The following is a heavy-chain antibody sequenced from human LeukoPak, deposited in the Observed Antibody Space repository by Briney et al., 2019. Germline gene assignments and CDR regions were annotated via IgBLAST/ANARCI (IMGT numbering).Heavy chain of an antibody. J-gene: IGHJ5*02. D-gene: IGHD2-2*01. CDR3: ARAPPYCSSTSCYGGGMYNWFDP. CDR1: GYTFTGYY. V-gene: IGHV1-2*02. CDR2: INPNSGGT. Sequence: ASVKVSCKASGYTFTGYYMHWVRQAPGQGLEWMGWINPNSGGTNYAQKFQGRVTMTRDTSISTAYMELSRLRSDDTAVYYCARAPPYCSSTSCYGGGMYNWFDPWGQGNLVSVSS.